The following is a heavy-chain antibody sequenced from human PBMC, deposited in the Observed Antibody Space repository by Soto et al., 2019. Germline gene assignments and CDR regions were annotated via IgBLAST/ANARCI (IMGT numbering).Heavy chain of an antibody. D-gene: IGHD1-26*01. Sequence: SETLSLTCTVSGGSISSYYWSWIRQPPGKGLEWIGYIYYSGSTNYNPSLKSRVTISVDTSKNQFSLKLSSVTAADTAVYYCARAGWELNRKYNWFDPWGQGTLVTVSS. V-gene: IGHV4-59*01. CDR1: GGSISSYY. J-gene: IGHJ5*02. CDR2: IYYSGST. CDR3: ARAGWELNRKYNWFDP.